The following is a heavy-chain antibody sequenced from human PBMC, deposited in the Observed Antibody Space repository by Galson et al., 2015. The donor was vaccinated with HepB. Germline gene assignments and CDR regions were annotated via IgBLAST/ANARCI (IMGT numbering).Heavy chain of an antibody. J-gene: IGHJ6*02. CDR3: ARGVGNYYYYYGMDV. D-gene: IGHD4-23*01. V-gene: IGHV3-53*01. CDR1: GFTVSSNY. CDR2: IYSGGTT. Sequence: SLRLSCAASGFTVSSNYMIWVRQAPGKGLEWVPVIYSGGTTYYADSVKGRFTISRDTSKNTLYLQMNSLRAEDTAMYYCARGVGNYYYYYGMDVWGQGTTVTVSS.